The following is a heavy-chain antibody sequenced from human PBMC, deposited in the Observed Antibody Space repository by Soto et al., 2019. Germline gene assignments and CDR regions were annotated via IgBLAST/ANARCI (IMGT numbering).Heavy chain of an antibody. CDR1: GYSFTSLE. V-gene: IGHV1-8*01. CDR2: MEPSAGRR. Sequence: ASVKVSCKDSGYSFTSLEINWVRQTAGQGLEWMGWMEPSAGRRGYAQKVQGRVTMTRDISINTADMELTTLTSDDTAFYYCARGVSAGVDYWGQGALVTVSS. J-gene: IGHJ4*02. D-gene: IGHD1-26*01. CDR3: ARGVSAGVDY.